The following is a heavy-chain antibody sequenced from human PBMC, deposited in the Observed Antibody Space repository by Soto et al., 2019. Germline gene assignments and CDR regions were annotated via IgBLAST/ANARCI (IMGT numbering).Heavy chain of an antibody. V-gene: IGHV3-23*01. Sequence: EVQLLESGGGLVQPGGSLRLSCAASGFTFSSFDMNWVRQAPGKGLEWVSGISSGGRATYYADSVKGRFTISRDNSKNTLYLQMNSLRDDDTAVYYCAKGAGSDSGRFWGQGTLLTVSS. CDR2: ISSGGRAT. D-gene: IGHD3-10*01. CDR1: GFTFSSFD. J-gene: IGHJ4*02. CDR3: AKGAGSDSGRF.